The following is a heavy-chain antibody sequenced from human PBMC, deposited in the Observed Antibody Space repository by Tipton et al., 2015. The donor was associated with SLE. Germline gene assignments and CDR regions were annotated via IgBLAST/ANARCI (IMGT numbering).Heavy chain of an antibody. CDR3: ARAGSSSWSGGRVWYFDY. D-gene: IGHD6-13*01. CDR2: ISYSGST. V-gene: IGHV4-59*11. CDR1: GDTISDHY. J-gene: IGHJ4*02. Sequence: TLSLTCTVSGDTISDHYWSWIRQPPGKGLEWIGYISYSGSTNYNPSLKSRVTMSVDMSKNQFSLKLTSVTAADTAVYYCARAGSSSWSGGRVWYFDYWGQGTLVTVSS.